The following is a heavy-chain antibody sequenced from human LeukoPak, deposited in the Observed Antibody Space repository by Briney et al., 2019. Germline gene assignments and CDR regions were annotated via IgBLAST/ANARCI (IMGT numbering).Heavy chain of an antibody. Sequence: ASVKVSCKASGYTFTDYYMHWVRQAPGQGLEWMGWINPNSGGTNYAQKFQGRVTMTRDTSISTAYMELSRLRSDDTAVYYCAREKLPVYYFDYWGQGTLVTVSS. CDR1: GYTFTDYY. J-gene: IGHJ4*02. CDR3: AREKLPVYYFDY. V-gene: IGHV1-2*02. D-gene: IGHD1-26*01. CDR2: INPNSGGT.